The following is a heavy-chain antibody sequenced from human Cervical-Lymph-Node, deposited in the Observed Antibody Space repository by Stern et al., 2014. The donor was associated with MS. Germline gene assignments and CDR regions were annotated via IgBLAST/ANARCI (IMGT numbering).Heavy chain of an antibody. CDR2: IYPGNPDT. D-gene: IGHD1-14*01. V-gene: IGHV5-51*03. CDR3: ARHGGPNWNHEAHNWFDP. CDR1: KYNFNTHW. Sequence: VQLVESGAEVKKPGESLKISCKGSKYNFNTHWIAWVRQMPGKGLEWLGNIYPGNPDTRYNPSLQGQVSISADKSITTAYLHFSSLKASDSAMYFCARHGGPNWNHEAHNWFDPWGQGTLVTVSS. J-gene: IGHJ5*02.